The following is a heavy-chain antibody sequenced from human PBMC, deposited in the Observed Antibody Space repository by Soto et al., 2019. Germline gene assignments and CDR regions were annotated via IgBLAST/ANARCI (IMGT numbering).Heavy chain of an antibody. D-gene: IGHD5-12*01. CDR1: GFTFSSYG. J-gene: IGHJ4*02. Sequence: QVQLVESGGGVVQPGRSLRLSCAASGFTFSSYGMHWVRQAPGKGLEWVAVIWYDGSNKYYADSVKGRFTISRDNSKNTIYRKMNSLRAEDTAVYYCASSSRRVATPGDYWGQGTLVTVSS. CDR3: ASSSRRVATPGDY. CDR2: IWYDGSNK. V-gene: IGHV3-33*01.